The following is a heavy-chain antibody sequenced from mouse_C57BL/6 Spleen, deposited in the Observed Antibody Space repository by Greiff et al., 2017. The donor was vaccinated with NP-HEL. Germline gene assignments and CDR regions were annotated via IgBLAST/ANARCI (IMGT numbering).Heavy chain of an antibody. CDR2: IHPTSGST. D-gene: IGHD2-4*01. CDR1: GYTFTSYW. V-gene: IGHV1-64*01. Sequence: VQLQQPGAELVKPGASVKLSCKASGYTFTSYWMHWVKQRPGQGLEWIGMIHPTSGSTNYNEKFKSKATLTVDKSYSTAYLQLSSLTSEDSAVYYCARNDYDGAYWGQGTLVTVSA. J-gene: IGHJ3*01. CDR3: ARNDYDGAY.